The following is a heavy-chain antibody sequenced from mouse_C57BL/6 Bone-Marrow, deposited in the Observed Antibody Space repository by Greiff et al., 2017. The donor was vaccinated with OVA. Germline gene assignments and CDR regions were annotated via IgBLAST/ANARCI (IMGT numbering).Heavy chain of an antibody. V-gene: IGHV1-72*01. CDR2: FDPNSGGI. CDR1: GYTFTSYW. D-gene: IGHD1-3*01. CDR3: ARAGGLTNWYCGV. Sequence: QVQLQQPGAELVKPGASVKLSCKASGYTFTSYWMHWVKQRPGRGLEWIGRFDPNSGGIKYNEKFKNKPEQTVDKPASTAYMQLSSLTSEDSAVYYGARAGGLTNWYCGVWGTGTTVTVSS. J-gene: IGHJ1*03.